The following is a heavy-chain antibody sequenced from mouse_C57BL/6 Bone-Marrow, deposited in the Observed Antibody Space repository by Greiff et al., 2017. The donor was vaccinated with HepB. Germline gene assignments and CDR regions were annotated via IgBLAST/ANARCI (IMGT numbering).Heavy chain of an antibody. CDR1: GFSINSDCY. CDR3: ARDGGNGYYYYYAMDY. Sequence: VQLQQSGPSLVRPSQTLSLTCTVTGFSINSDCYWIWIRQFPGNKLEYIGYTFYSVITYYNPSLESRTYITRDTSKNQFSLKLSSVTTEDTATYYCARDGGNGYYYYYAMDYWGQGTSVTVSS. CDR2: TFYSVIT. D-gene: IGHD2-3*01. V-gene: IGHV3-3*01. J-gene: IGHJ4*01.